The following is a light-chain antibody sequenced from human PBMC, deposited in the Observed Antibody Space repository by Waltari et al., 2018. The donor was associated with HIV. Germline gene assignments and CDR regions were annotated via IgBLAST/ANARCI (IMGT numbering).Light chain of an antibody. V-gene: IGLV2-11*01. CDR2: DVT. CDR3: CSYAASYIYV. J-gene: IGLJ1*01. Sequence: QSALTQPRSVSGSPGQSVPISCAASSSDVGRYDYVSWYQQLPGNAPKVIIYDVTKRPSGVPDRFSGSKSGNTAFLTISGLQAEDEADYYCCSYAASYIYVFGVGTKVTVL. CDR1: SSDVGRYDY.